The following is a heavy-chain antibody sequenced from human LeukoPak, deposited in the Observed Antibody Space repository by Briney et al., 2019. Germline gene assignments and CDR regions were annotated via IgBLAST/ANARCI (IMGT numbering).Heavy chain of an antibody. Sequence: PGGSLRLSCAASGFTFSSYAMSWVRQAPGKGLEWVSAISGSGGSTYYADSVKGRFTISRDNSKNTLYLQMNSLRAEDTAVYYCARYGSGNYYNGEWFDPWGQGTLVTVSS. D-gene: IGHD3-10*01. CDR3: ARYGSGNYYNGEWFDP. J-gene: IGHJ5*02. CDR1: GFTFSSYA. V-gene: IGHV3-23*01. CDR2: ISGSGGST.